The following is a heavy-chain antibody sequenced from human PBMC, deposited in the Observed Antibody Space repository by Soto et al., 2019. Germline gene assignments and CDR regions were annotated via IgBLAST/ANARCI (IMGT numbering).Heavy chain of an antibody. D-gene: IGHD2-2*01. CDR1: GFTFSSYG. V-gene: IGHV3-30*18. CDR3: AKDRCISTSCYLAV. J-gene: IGHJ6*02. CDR2: ISYDGSNK. Sequence: PGGSLRLSCAASGFTFSSYGMHWVRQAPGKGLEWVAVISYDGSNKYYADSVKGRFTISRDNSKNTLYLQMNSLRAEDTAVYYCAKDRCISTSCYLAVWGQGTTVTVSS.